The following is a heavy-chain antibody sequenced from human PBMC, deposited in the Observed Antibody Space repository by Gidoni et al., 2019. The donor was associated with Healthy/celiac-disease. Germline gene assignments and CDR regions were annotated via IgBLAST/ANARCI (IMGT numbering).Heavy chain of an antibody. D-gene: IGHD3-3*01. V-gene: IGHV3-48*02. Sequence: STGGRFTISRDNAKNSLYLQMNSLRDEDTAVYYCARDGAGEYYDSWSGYYYFDYWGQGTLVTVSS. J-gene: IGHJ4*02. CDR3: ARDGAGEYYDSWSGYYYFDY.